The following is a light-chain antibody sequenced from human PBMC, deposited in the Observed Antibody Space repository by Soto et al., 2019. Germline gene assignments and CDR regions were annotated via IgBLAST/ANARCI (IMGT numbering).Light chain of an antibody. V-gene: IGKV1-5*03. CDR1: QSISSW. J-gene: IGKJ2*01. CDR2: KAS. CDR3: QQYNSYPYT. Sequence: DIQMTQSPSTLSASVGDKITITCRASQSISSWLAWYQQKPGKAPKLLIYKASSLESGVPSRFSGSGSGTEFTLTISSLHPDDCATYYCQQYNSYPYTFGQGTKVDIK.